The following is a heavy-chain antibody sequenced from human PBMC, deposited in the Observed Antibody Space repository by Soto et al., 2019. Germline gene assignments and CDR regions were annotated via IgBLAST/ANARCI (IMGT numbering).Heavy chain of an antibody. V-gene: IGHV4-61*01. CDR3: VRDSTAFLFDY. Sequence: QVQLQESGPGRPKPSETLSLTCTVSGGSVRDGSFYWSWIRQSPGRGLEWIGYIYYTGRTSYNPSLKGRVSISVDTSKNQFSLNLTSVTAADTAVYYCVRDSTAFLFDYWGQGAKVTVSS. D-gene: IGHD2-2*01. CDR1: GGSVRDGSFY. J-gene: IGHJ4*02. CDR2: IYYTGRT.